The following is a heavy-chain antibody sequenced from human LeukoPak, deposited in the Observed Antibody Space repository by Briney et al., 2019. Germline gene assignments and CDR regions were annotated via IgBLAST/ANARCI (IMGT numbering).Heavy chain of an antibody. CDR1: RFTFSSYA. V-gene: IGHV3-30*04. J-gene: IGHJ4*02. CDR3: AKDSSFDY. CDR2: ISSDGRDK. D-gene: IGHD2-15*01. Sequence: GGSLRLSCAASRFTFSSYAMHWVRQAPGKGLEWVAVISSDGRDKHHADSVKGRFTISRDNSKSTLYLQMNSLRAEDTAVYYCAKDSSFDYWGQGTLVTVSS.